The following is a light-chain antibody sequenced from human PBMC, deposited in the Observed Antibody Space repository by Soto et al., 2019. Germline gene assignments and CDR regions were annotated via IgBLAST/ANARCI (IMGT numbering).Light chain of an antibody. CDR2: EVT. Sequence: QSVLTQPPSASGSPGQSVTISCTGTSSDVGGYNYVSWYQQHPGKAPKLMIYEVTKRPSGVPDRFSGSKSGNTASLTISGLQAEDEAEYYCSSYTNINTRACVFGTGTKV. J-gene: IGLJ1*01. V-gene: IGLV2-8*01. CDR1: SSDVGGYNY. CDR3: SSYTNINTRACV.